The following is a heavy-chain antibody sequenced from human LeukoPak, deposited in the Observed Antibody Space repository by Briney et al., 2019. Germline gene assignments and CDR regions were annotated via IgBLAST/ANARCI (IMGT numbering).Heavy chain of an antibody. D-gene: IGHD5-12*01. CDR1: GYSFTSYW. CDR3: ARGRHKVATIGPPFDY. J-gene: IGHJ4*02. V-gene: IGHV5-51*01. Sequence: GESLKISCKGSGYSFTSYWIGWVRQMPGKGLEWMGIIYPGDSDTRYSPSFQGQVTISADKSISTAYLQWSSLKASDTAMYYCARGRHKVATIGPPFDYWGQGTLVTVSS. CDR2: IYPGDSDT.